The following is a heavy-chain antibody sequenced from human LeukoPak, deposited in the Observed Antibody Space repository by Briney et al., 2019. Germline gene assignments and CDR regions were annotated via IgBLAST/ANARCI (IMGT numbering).Heavy chain of an antibody. Sequence: PGGSLSLSCAASGFTFSSYWMSWVRQAPGKGLEWVANIKQDGSEKYYVDSVKGRFTISRDNAKNSLYLQMNSLRAEDTAVYYCAREGGSYYEGSDYWGQGTLVTVSS. CDR2: IKQDGSEK. D-gene: IGHD1-26*01. J-gene: IGHJ4*02. V-gene: IGHV3-7*01. CDR3: AREGGSYYEGSDY. CDR1: GFTFSSYW.